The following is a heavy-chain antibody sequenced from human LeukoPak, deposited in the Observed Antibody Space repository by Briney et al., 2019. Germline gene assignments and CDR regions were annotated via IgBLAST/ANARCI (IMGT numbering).Heavy chain of an antibody. CDR3: ASVWRYGSWMDV. CDR1: GGSISSYY. J-gene: IGHJ6*02. Sequence: PSETLSLTCTVSGGSISSYYWSWIRQPPGKGLEWIGYIYYSGSTNYNPSLKSRVTISVDTSKNQFSLKLSSVTAADTAVYYCASVWRYGSWMDVWGQGTTVTVSS. V-gene: IGHV4-59*01. D-gene: IGHD3-10*01. CDR2: IYYSGST.